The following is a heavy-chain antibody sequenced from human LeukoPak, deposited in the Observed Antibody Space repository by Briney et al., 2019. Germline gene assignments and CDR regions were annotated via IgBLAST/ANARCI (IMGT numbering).Heavy chain of an antibody. CDR3: ARVKTAPKYYFDY. Sequence: SQTLSLTCTVSGDSINSGGYYWSWIRQHPGEGLEWIVHIYYSGSTYYNPSLKSRITISVDTSKSHFSLKLSSVTAADTAVYYCARVKTAPKYYFDYWGQGTLVTVSS. D-gene: IGHD5-18*01. V-gene: IGHV4-31*03. CDR2: IYYSGST. CDR1: GDSINSGGYY. J-gene: IGHJ4*02.